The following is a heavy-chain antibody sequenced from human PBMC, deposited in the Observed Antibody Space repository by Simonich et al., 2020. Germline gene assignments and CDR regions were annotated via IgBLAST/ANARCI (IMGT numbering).Heavy chain of an antibody. Sequence: EVQLVESGGGLVKPGGSLRLSCAASGFTFSSYSMHWVRQASGKGVGWLSSISRVSSYIYYADSVKVRFTISRDNAKNSLYLQMNSLRAEDTAVYYCARDTSDWGAFDIWGQGTMVTVSS. CDR3: ARDTSDWGAFDI. V-gene: IGHV3-21*01. J-gene: IGHJ3*02. D-gene: IGHD2-21*02. CDR1: GFTFSSYS. CDR2: ISRVSSYI.